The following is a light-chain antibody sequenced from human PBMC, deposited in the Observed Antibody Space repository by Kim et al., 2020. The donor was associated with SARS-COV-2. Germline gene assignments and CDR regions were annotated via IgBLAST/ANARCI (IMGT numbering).Light chain of an antibody. V-gene: IGLV3-1*01. CDR1: KLGDKY. CDR3: QAWDSKGV. CDR2: HDT. J-gene: IGLJ2*01. Sequence: VSGSPGQTASITCSGDKLGDKYACWYQQIPGQSPVLVIYHDTYRPSGIPERFSGSKSGSTATLTITGTQPMDEADYYCQAWDSKGVFGGGTQLTVL.